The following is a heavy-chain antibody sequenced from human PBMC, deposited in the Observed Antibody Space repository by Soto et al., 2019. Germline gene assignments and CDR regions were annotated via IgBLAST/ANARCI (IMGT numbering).Heavy chain of an antibody. CDR2: IYYSGST. CDR3: ARASGIVGVVVTAIDY. V-gene: IGHV4-59*01. CDR1: GGSISSYY. Sequence: SETLSLTCTVSGGSISSYYWSWIRQPPGKGLEWIGYIYYSGSTNYNPSLKSRVTISVDTSKNQFSLKLSSVTAADTAVYYCARASGIVGVVVTAIDYWGQGTLVTVSS. J-gene: IGHJ4*02. D-gene: IGHD2-21*02.